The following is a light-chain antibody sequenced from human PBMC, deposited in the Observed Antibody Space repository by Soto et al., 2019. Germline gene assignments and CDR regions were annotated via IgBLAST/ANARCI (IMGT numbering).Light chain of an antibody. CDR1: SSDAGTYNS. CDR2: DVS. CDR3: SSYTSSSSYV. Sequence: QPALTQPAALSVSPGQSIAISCTGTSSDAGTYNSVSWYQQYPGKAPKLMIHDVSNRPSGVSDRFSGSKPGNTASPTISGLQSEDEADYYCSSYTSSSSYVFGSGTKVTVL. V-gene: IGLV2-14*01. J-gene: IGLJ1*01.